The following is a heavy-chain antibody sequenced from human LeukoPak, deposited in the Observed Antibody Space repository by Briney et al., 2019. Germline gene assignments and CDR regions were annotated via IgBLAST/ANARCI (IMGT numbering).Heavy chain of an antibody. Sequence: SETLSLTCTVSGGSISSDYWSWIRQPPGKGLEWIGYIYYSGSTNYNPSLKSQVTISVDTSKNQFSLKLSSVTAADTAVYYCARVDPDYYGSGSYYHYWGQGTLVTVSS. CDR2: IYYSGST. J-gene: IGHJ4*02. V-gene: IGHV4-59*01. CDR3: ARVDPDYYGSGSYYHY. CDR1: GGSISSDY. D-gene: IGHD3-10*01.